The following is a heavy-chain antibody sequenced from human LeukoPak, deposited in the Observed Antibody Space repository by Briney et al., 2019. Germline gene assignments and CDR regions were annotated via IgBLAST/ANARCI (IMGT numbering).Heavy chain of an antibody. CDR3: SKDPNGDYVGAFDA. D-gene: IGHD4-17*01. V-gene: IGHV3-23*01. CDR2: ITGSGTGT. CDR1: GLTFRSYA. J-gene: IGHJ3*01. Sequence: GGSLRLSCAASGLTFRSYAVTWVRQTPGKGLEWISSITGSGTGTQYADSVKGRFTISRDNSKNTVHLQMNSLRAEDTALYYCSKDPNGDYVGAFDAWGQGTMVTVSS.